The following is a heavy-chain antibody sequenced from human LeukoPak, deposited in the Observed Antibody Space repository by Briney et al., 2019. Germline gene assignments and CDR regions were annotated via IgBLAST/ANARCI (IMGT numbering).Heavy chain of an antibody. CDR1: GGSISSGGYY. CDR3: ARALPEKYQLPHDY. J-gene: IGHJ4*02. Sequence: SSETLSLTCTVSGGSISSGGYYWSWIRQHPGKGLEWIGYIYYSGSTYYNPSLKSRVTISVDTSKNQFSLRLSSVTAADTAVYYCARALPEKYQLPHDYWGQGTLVTVSS. D-gene: IGHD2-2*01. CDR2: IYYSGST. V-gene: IGHV4-31*03.